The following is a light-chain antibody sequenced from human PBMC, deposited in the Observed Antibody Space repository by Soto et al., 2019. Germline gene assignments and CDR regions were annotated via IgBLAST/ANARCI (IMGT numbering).Light chain of an antibody. CDR3: GTWDSSLSAVV. CDR2: DNN. J-gene: IGLJ2*01. CDR1: SSNIANNY. V-gene: IGLV1-51*01. Sequence: QSVLTQPPSVSAVPGQWVTISCSGSSSNIANNYVYSYQLFPGTAPKLLIYDNNTRPSGIPGRCSGSESGTSATMGITGLQTGDEAEYYCGTWDSSLSAVVFGGGTKLTVL.